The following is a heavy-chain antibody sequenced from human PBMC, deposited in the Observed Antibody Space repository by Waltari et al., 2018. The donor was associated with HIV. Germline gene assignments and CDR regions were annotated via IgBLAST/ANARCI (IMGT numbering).Heavy chain of an antibody. Sequence: EVQVVESGGGLIQPGGSLRLSCAVSGFTVNSKYLRWVRQAPGKGLEWVSVIISGSTKYYADSVKGRFIISTDSSKNTLYLQMNSLRVEDTAVYYCVRGGGDPAVRRTAGYQYYGMDVWGQGTTVTVSS. CDR2: IISGSTK. D-gene: IGHD3-10*01. V-gene: IGHV3-53*01. CDR3: VRGGGDPAVRRTAGYQYYGMDV. CDR1: GFTVNSKY. J-gene: IGHJ6*02.